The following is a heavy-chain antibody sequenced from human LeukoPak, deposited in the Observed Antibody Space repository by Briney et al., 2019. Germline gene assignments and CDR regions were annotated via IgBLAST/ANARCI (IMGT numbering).Heavy chain of an antibody. CDR2: ISSSSSTI. CDR1: GFTFRTYS. CDR3: ARGGTTVTTFGY. Sequence: AGGSLRLSCAASGFTFRTYSMNWVRRAPGKGLEWVSYISSSSSTIYYADSVKGRFTISRDNDKNSLYLQMNSLRAEDTAVYYYARGGTTVTTFGYWGQGTLVTVSS. J-gene: IGHJ4*02. V-gene: IGHV3-48*01. D-gene: IGHD4-17*01.